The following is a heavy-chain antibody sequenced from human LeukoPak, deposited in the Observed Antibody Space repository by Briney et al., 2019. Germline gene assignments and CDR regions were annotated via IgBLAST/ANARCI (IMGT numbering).Heavy chain of an antibody. CDR1: GGSFSGYY. J-gene: IGHJ4*02. D-gene: IGHD2-8*01. CDR3: ARGQPRRCTNGVCYAHTKNYYFDY. V-gene: IGHV4-34*01. Sequence: SETLSLTCAVYGGSFSGYYWSWIRQPPGKGLEWIGEINHSGSTNYNPSLKSRVTISVDTSKNQFSLKLSSVTAADTAVYYCARGQPRRCTNGVCYAHTKNYYFDYWGQGTLVTVSS. CDR2: INHSGST.